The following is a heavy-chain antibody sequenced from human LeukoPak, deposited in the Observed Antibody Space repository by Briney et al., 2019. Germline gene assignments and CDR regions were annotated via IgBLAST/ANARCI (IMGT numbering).Heavy chain of an antibody. Sequence: GGSLRLSCAASGFTFSGACVHWVRQAPGKGLVWVSRINNAGTTTMYADSVKGRFTFSRDNAKNTLYLQMNSLRAEDTAVYYCARVSGPGMNEYFHLWGQGTLVTVSS. J-gene: IGHJ1*01. D-gene: IGHD3-10*01. CDR1: GFTFSGAC. CDR3: ARVSGPGMNEYFHL. CDR2: INNAGTTT. V-gene: IGHV3-74*03.